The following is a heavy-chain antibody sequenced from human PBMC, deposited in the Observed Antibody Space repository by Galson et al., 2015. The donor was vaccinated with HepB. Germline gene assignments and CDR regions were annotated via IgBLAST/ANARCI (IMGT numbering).Heavy chain of an antibody. CDR1: GGSISSSNDY. CDR3: ARALNDFWSGYMLHLDY. V-gene: IGHV4-39*01. Sequence: ETLSLTCTVSGGSISSSNDYWGWVRQSPGKGLEWIGSFYYSGSTVYNPSLKSRVTISVDTSKNQFSLNLRSVTAADTAVYYCARALNDFWSGYMLHLDYWGQGTLVTVSS. D-gene: IGHD3-3*01. J-gene: IGHJ4*02. CDR2: FYYSGST.